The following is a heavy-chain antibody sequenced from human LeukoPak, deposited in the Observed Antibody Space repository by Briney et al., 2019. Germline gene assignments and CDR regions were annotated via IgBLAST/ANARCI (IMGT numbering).Heavy chain of an antibody. Sequence: SETLSLTCTVSGASFSNYYWYWIRQSPGEGIQWIGCFYDSGSTSYNPSLKSRVNFSIDTSKNQFFLKLNSVTAADTAVYYCAKSHFWSGYSRDYWGRGILVTVSS. CDR2: FYDSGST. CDR3: AKSHFWSGYSRDY. V-gene: IGHV4-4*09. J-gene: IGHJ4*02. CDR1: GASFSNYY. D-gene: IGHD3-3*02.